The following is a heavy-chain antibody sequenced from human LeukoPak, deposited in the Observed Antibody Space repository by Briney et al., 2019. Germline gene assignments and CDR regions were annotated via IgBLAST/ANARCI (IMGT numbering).Heavy chain of an antibody. Sequence: AGSLRLSCAASGFSFSSYGMHWVRQAPGKGLEWVAVISYDGSNEYFADSVKGRFTVSRDNSKNTLYLQMNSLRPEDTAVYYCAKDLGVGAYLLFDYITSGLDSWGQGTLVTVSS. D-gene: IGHD2/OR15-2a*01. J-gene: IGHJ4*02. CDR2: ISYDGSNE. V-gene: IGHV3-30*18. CDR1: GFSFSSYG. CDR3: AKDLGVGAYLLFDYITSGLDS.